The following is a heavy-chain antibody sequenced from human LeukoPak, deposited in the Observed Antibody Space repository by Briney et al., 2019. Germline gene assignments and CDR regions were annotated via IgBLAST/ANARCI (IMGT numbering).Heavy chain of an antibody. V-gene: IGHV4-30-4*08. J-gene: IGHJ3*02. CDR3: ARQYSLPPGLRRRAFDI. CDR1: GGSISSGDYY. D-gene: IGHD4-17*01. Sequence: SQTLSLTCTVSGGSISSGDYYWSWIRQPPGKGLEWIGYIYYSGSTYYNPSLKSRVTISVDTSKNQFSLKLSSVTAADTAVYYCARQYSLPPGLRRRAFDIWGQGTMVTVSS. CDR2: IYYSGST.